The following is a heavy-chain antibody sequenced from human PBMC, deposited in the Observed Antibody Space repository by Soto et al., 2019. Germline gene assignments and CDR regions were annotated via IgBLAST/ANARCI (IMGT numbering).Heavy chain of an antibody. D-gene: IGHD6-13*01. J-gene: IGHJ4*02. V-gene: IGHV4-59*08. Sequence: PSETLSLTCTVSGGSISSYYWSWIRQPPGKGLECIGYIYYSGSTNYNPSLKSRVTISVDTSKNQFSLKLSSVTAADTAVYYCARAPAPLYSSSWYYLDYWGQGTLVTVSS. CDR1: GGSISSYY. CDR3: ARAPAPLYSSSWYYLDY. CDR2: IYYSGST.